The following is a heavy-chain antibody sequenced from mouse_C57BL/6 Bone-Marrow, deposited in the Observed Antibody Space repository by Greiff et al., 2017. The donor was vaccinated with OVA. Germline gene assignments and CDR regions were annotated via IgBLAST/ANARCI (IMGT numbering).Heavy chain of an antibody. J-gene: IGHJ3*01. CDR1: GYTFTSYW. Sequence: QVQLQQPGAELVKPGASVKMSCKASGYTFTSYWITWVKQRPGQGLEWIGDIYPGSGSTNYNEKFKSKATLTVDTSSSTADMQLSSLTSADSAVYYGARPSAGSSCGFADWGKGTLVTVSA. V-gene: IGHV1-55*01. D-gene: IGHD1-1*01. CDR2: IYPGSGST. CDR3: ARPSAGSSCGFAD.